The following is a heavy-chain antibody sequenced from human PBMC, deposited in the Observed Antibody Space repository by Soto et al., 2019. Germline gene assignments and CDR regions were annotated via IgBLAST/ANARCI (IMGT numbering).Heavy chain of an antibody. CDR1: GFTFSEYS. D-gene: IGHD3-9*01. J-gene: IGHJ5*02. Sequence: GGSLRLSCSASGFTFSEYSMHWVRQAPGKGLQYVSTISSDGDITYYADSVKGRFTISRDNSKNTLYLQMNSLRLEDTAVYYCVKVSTFYDILTGYYSTNFSDPWGQGTLVTVPS. V-gene: IGHV3-64D*06. CDR2: ISSDGDIT. CDR3: VKVSTFYDILTGYYSTNFSDP.